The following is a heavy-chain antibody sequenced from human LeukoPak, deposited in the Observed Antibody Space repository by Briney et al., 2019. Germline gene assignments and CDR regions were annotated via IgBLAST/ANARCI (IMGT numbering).Heavy chain of an antibody. CDR2: IYPGDFDT. CDR3: ARIGCSGGSCYSIDHAFDI. CDR1: GYTFTSYW. V-gene: IGHV5-51*01. D-gene: IGHD2-15*01. J-gene: IGHJ3*02. Sequence: GESLVISCKGSGYTFTSYWIGWVRQMPGKGLEWMGIIYPGDFDTRYSPSFQGQVTISADKSISTAYLQWSSLKASDTAMYYCARIGCSGGSCYSIDHAFDIWGQGTMVTVSS.